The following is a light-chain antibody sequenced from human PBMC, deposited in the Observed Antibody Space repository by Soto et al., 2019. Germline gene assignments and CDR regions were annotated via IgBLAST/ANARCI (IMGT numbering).Light chain of an antibody. J-gene: IGKJ5*01. V-gene: IGKV3-15*01. CDR1: QRVSSK. CDR3: QQYNNWPPIT. CDR2: VAS. Sequence: EIVRTQSPATLSVSPGERATLSCRASQRVSSKLAWYQHKPGQAPRLLIYVASTRATGIPARCSGSGSGTEFTLTISSLQAEDFAVYYCQQYNNWPPITFGQGTRLEIK.